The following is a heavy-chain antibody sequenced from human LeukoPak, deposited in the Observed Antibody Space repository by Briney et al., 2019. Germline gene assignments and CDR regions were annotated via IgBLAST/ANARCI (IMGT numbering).Heavy chain of an antibody. Sequence: PGGSLRLSCAASGLTFSSYAMSWVRQAPGKGLEWFSAISGSGGSTYYADSVKGRFTISRDNSKNTLYLQMNSLRAEDTAVYYCAKLPLQDYRGNWFDPWGQGTLVTVSS. CDR1: GLTFSSYA. D-gene: IGHD4-11*01. V-gene: IGHV3-23*01. CDR3: AKLPLQDYRGNWFDP. CDR2: ISGSGGST. J-gene: IGHJ5*02.